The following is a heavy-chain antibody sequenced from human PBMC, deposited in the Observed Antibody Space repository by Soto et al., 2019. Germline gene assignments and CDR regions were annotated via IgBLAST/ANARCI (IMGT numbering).Heavy chain of an antibody. D-gene: IGHD1-1*01. V-gene: IGHV1-69*12. CDR3: ARDKDRLQLGGNYYYILDV. CDR2: IMPVFATP. Sequence: QVQLVQSGAEVKKPGSSVKVSCKASGGTFSTSAISWVRQAPGQGLEWVGGIMPVFATPDYAQNFQGRVTITADESTTTAYLELTSLIADDTAVYYCARDKDRLQLGGNYYYILDVWGQGTAITVSS. J-gene: IGHJ6*02. CDR1: GGTFSTSA.